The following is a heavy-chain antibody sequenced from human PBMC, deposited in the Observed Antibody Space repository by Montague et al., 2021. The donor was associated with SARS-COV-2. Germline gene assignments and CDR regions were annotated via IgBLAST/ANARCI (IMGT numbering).Heavy chain of an antibody. CDR2: IDWDDDK. Sequence: PALVKPTQTLTLTCTFSGFSLSTSGMCVSWIRQPPGKALEWLARIDWDDDKYYSTSLKTRLTISKDTSKNQVVLTMTNMYPVDTATYYCARGYYDILTGYLDAFDIWGQGTMVTVSS. V-gene: IGHV2-70*11. J-gene: IGHJ3*02. CDR1: GFSLSTSGMC. D-gene: IGHD3-9*01. CDR3: ARGYYDILTGYLDAFDI.